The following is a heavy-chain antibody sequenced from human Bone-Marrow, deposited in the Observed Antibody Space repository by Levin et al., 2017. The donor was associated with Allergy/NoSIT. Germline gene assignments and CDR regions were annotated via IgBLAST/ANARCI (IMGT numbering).Heavy chain of an antibody. CDR1: GFSFAGYA. CDR3: AKSGTYSSSSGALDI. CDR2: VSWNSGNV. Sequence: GGSLRLSCAASGFSFAGYAMHWVRQAPGKGLEWVSSVSWNSGNVDYADSVKGRFTLSRDNAKNSLYLQLSSLKPDDTALYYCAKSGTYSSSSGALDIWGQGTRVTVSS. J-gene: IGHJ3*02. V-gene: IGHV3-9*01. D-gene: IGHD6-6*01.